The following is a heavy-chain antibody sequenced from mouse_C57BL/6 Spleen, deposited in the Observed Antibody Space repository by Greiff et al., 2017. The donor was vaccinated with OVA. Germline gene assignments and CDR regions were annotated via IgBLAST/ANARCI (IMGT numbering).Heavy chain of an antibody. Sequence: EVQLQQSGTVLARPGASVKMSCKTSGYTFTSYWMHWVKQRPGQGLEWIGAIYPGNSDTSYKQKFKGKAKLTAVTSSSTAYVALSSLTNEDSAVYYCTSDDYDLDYWGQGTTLTVSS. J-gene: IGHJ2*01. CDR3: TSDDYDLDY. D-gene: IGHD2-4*01. V-gene: IGHV1-5*01. CDR2: IYPGNSDT. CDR1: GYTFTSYW.